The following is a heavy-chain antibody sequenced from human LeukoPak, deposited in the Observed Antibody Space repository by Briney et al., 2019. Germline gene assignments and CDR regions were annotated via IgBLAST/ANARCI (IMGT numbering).Heavy chain of an antibody. Sequence: ASVKVSCKASGYTFTSYGISWVRLAPGQGLEWMGWISAYNGDTNYAQKLQDRVTMTTDTSTSTAYMELRSLRSDDTAVYHCARGRKDYGDYYFDYWGQGILVTVSS. D-gene: IGHD4-17*01. CDR3: ARGRKDYGDYYFDY. J-gene: IGHJ4*02. V-gene: IGHV1-18*01. CDR2: ISAYNGDT. CDR1: GYTFTSYG.